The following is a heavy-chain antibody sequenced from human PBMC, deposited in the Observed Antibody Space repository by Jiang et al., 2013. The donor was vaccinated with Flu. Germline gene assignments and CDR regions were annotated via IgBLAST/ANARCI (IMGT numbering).Heavy chain of an antibody. J-gene: IGHJ6*02. CDR3: ARDSYSSSSYYYYGMDV. CDR1: GGSISSGGYY. D-gene: IGHD6-6*01. CDR2: IYYSGST. Sequence: GPGLVKPSQTLSLTCTVSGGSISSGGYYWSWIRQHPGKGLEWIGYIYYSGSTYYNPSLKSRVTISVDTSKNQFSLKLSSVTAADTAVYYCARDSYSSSSYYYYGMDVWGQGTTVTVSS. V-gene: IGHV4-31*03.